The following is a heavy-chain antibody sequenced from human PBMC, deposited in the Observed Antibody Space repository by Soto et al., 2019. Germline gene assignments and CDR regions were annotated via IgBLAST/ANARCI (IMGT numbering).Heavy chain of an antibody. CDR2: IYSGGST. J-gene: IGHJ4*02. D-gene: IGHD2-2*02. Sequence: GGSLRLSCAASGFTVSSNYMSWVRQAPGKGLEWVSVIYSGGSTYYADSVKGRFTISRDNSKNTLYLQMNSLRAEDTAVYYCVRYCSSTSCYIRSGDYWGQGTLVTVSS. CDR3: VRYCSSTSCYIRSGDY. V-gene: IGHV3-66*01. CDR1: GFTVSSNY.